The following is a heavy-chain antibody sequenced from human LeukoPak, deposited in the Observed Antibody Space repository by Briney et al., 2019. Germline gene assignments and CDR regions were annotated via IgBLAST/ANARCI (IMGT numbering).Heavy chain of an antibody. J-gene: IGHJ4*02. CDR1: GGSISSYY. V-gene: IGHV4-59*01. CDR2: IYYSGST. Sequence: SETLSLTCTVSGGSISSYYWSWIRQPPGKGLEWIGYIYYSGSTNYNPSLKSRVTISADTSKNQFSLKLSSVTAADTAVYYCASSSGTAGDFLDYWGQGTLVTVSS. CDR3: ASSSGTAGDFLDY. D-gene: IGHD4-17*01.